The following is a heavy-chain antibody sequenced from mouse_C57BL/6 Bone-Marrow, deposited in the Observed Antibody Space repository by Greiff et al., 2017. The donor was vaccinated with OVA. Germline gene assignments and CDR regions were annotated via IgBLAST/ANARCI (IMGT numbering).Heavy chain of an antibody. CDR1: GYTFTSYW. Sequence: VQLQQPGAELVQPGSSVKLSCKASGYTFTSYWLDWVKQRPGQGLEWIGNIYPSDSETHYTQKFKDKATLTVDKSSSTAYMQFNNQTSEYCAIYYCAGYGGFDYWGQGTTLTVSS. CDR2: IYPSDSET. V-gene: IGHV1-61*01. J-gene: IGHJ2*01. D-gene: IGHD1-1*01. CDR3: AGYGGFDY.